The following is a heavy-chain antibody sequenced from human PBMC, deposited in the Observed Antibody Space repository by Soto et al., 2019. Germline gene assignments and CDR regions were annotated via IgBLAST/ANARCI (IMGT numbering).Heavy chain of an antibody. CDR2: IDPSDSQT. V-gene: IGHV5-10-1*01. CDR1: GYSFAGHW. J-gene: IGHJ4*02. Sequence: PGKSLKISCKGSGYSFAGHWITWVRQKPGKGPEWMGRIDPSDSQTYYSPSFRGHVTISVTKSITTVFLQWSSLRASDTAMYYCARQIYDSDTGPNFQYYFDSWGQGTPVTVSS. D-gene: IGHD3-22*01. CDR3: ARQIYDSDTGPNFQYYFDS.